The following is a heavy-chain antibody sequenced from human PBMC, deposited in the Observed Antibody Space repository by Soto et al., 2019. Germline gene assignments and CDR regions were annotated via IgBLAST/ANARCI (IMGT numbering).Heavy chain of an antibody. CDR3: ARVATIFGVDLMDV. J-gene: IGHJ6*04. CDR1: GFTFSSYW. V-gene: IGHV3-7*01. Sequence: PGGSLRLSCAASGFTFSSYWMSWVRQATGKGLEWVANIKQDGSEKYYVDSVKGRFTISRDNAKNSLYLQMNSLRAEDTAVYYCARVATIFGVDLMDVWGKGTTVTVSS. CDR2: IKQDGSEK. D-gene: IGHD3-3*01.